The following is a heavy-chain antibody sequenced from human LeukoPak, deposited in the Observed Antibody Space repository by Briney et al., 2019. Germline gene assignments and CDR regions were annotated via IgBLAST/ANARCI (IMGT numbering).Heavy chain of an antibody. CDR3: ARVAEAAAFDS. CDR1: GFTFSSYW. D-gene: IGHD6-13*01. CDR2: INGDGSTT. J-gene: IGHJ4*02. Sequence: GGSLRLSCAASGFTFSSYWMHWVRQAPGEGLVWVSRINGDGSTTSYADSVRGRFTISRDNAKNSLYLQMNSLKPEDTAVYYCARVAEAAAFDSWGQGTLVTVSS. V-gene: IGHV3-74*01.